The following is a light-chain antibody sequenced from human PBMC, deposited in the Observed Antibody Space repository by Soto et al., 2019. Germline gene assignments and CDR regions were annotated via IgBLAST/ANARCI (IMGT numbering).Light chain of an antibody. CDR1: QSIPDY. Sequence: DIQMTQSPSSLSASVGDRVTITCRASQSIPDYLNWYQQRPGKAPKLVIYAASILQSGTPSRFSGSGSGTDFTLTISSLQPEDFATYYCQQSYRTPLTFGQGTKLEIK. V-gene: IGKV1-39*01. J-gene: IGKJ2*01. CDR3: QQSYRTPLT. CDR2: AAS.